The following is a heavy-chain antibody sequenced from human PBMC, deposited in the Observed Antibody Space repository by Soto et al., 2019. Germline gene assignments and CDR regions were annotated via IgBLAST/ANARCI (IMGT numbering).Heavy chain of an antibody. CDR1: GYSFTSYW. CDR3: ARPQAAEMAPYCGGDCYSDWGAFDP. Sequence: PGESLKISCKGSGYSFTSYWIGWVRQMPGKGLEWMGIIYPGDSDTRYSPSFQGQVTISADKSISTAYLQWSSLKASDTAMYYCARPQAAEMAPYCGGDCYSDWGAFDPWGQGTLVTVSS. D-gene: IGHD2-21*02. CDR2: IYPGDSDT. V-gene: IGHV5-51*01. J-gene: IGHJ5*02.